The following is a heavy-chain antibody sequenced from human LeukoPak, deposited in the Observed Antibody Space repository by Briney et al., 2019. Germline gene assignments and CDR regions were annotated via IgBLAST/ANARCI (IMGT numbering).Heavy chain of an antibody. D-gene: IGHD3-3*01. J-gene: IGHJ4*02. CDR3: ARTNPYYDFWSGYPNDY. CDR2: IYYSGST. V-gene: IGHV4-59*06. CDR1: GGSISSYY. Sequence: PSETLSLTCTVSGGSISSYYWSWIRQHPGKGLEWIGYIYYSGSTYYNPSLKSRVTISVDTSKNQISLKLSSVTAADTAVYYCARTNPYYDFWSGYPNDYWGQGTLVTVSS.